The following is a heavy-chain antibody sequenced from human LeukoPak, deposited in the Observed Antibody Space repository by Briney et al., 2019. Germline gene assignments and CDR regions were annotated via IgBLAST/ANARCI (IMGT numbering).Heavy chain of an antibody. CDR1: GGSIYSTDSW. CDR2: IYHDGST. CDR3: ARGFCGGGACYSPGE. J-gene: IGHJ4*02. V-gene: IGHV4-4*02. Sequence: PSETLSLTCAVSGGSIYSTDSWWSWVRQTPGKGLEWIGEIYHDGSTYYNPSLRNLVTISLDRSNNQFSLRLTSVTAADTAVYYCARGFCGGGACYSPGEWGQGTLVTVSS. D-gene: IGHD2-15*01.